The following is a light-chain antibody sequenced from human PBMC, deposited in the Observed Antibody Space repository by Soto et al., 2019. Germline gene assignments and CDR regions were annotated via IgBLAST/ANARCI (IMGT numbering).Light chain of an antibody. J-gene: IGLJ1*01. CDR2: RNN. Sequence: QSVLTQSPSASGTPGQRVSISCSGSSSNIGSNTVSWYQHVPGTAPKLLIYRNNQRPSGVPDRFSGSKSGTSASLAISGLQSEDEADYYCAAWDDSLNGKVFGTGTKLTVL. CDR1: SSNIGSNT. CDR3: AAWDDSLNGKV. V-gene: IGLV1-44*01.